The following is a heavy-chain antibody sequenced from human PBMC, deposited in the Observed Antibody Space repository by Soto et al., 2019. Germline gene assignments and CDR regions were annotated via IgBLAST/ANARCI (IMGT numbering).Heavy chain of an antibody. CDR1: GGSFSGYY. V-gene: IGHV4-34*01. J-gene: IGHJ4*02. CDR3: ARCRGKTYYDFWSGNHMGSYFDY. D-gene: IGHD3-3*01. Sequence: SETLSLTCAVYGGSFSGYYWSWIRQPPGKGLEWIGEINHSGSTNYNPSLKSRVTISVDTSKNQFSLKLSSVTAADTAVYYCARCRGKTYYDFWSGNHMGSYFDYWGQGTLVTVSS. CDR2: INHSGST.